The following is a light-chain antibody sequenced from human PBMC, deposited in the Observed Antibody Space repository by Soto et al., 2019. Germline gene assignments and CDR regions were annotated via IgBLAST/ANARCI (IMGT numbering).Light chain of an antibody. J-gene: IGKJ5*01. V-gene: IGKV3-15*01. CDR3: QQYGGSPRT. Sequence: VMTQSPGTMSVSPGERATLTCRASQSVSNKLAWYQQKRGQAPRLLIYDASTRATGVPTRFSGSGSGTEFTLTISSLQSEDFAVYYCQQYGGSPRTFGQGTRLETK. CDR1: QSVSNK. CDR2: DAS.